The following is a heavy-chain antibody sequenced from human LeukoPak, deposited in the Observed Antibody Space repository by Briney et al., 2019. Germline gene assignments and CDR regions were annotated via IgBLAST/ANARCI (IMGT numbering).Heavy chain of an antibody. J-gene: IGHJ5*02. CDR3: ARDSYTIFGVVIKTPYNWFDP. CDR1: GGSFSGYY. V-gene: IGHV4-34*01. Sequence: SETLSLTCAVYGGSFSGYYWSWIRQPPGKGLGWIGEINHSGSPNYNPSLKSRVTISVDTSKNQFSLKLSSVTAADTAVYYCARDSYTIFGVVIKTPYNWFDPWGQGTLVTVSS. CDR2: INHSGSP. D-gene: IGHD3-3*01.